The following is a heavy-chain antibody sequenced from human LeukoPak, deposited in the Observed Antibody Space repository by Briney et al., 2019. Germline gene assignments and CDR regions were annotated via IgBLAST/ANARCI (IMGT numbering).Heavy chain of an antibody. CDR2: IKQDGSEK. CDR1: GFTFSSYW. D-gene: IGHD4-17*01. CDR3: ARDDYGGYVIGVADY. J-gene: IGHJ4*02. Sequence: GGSLRLSCAASGFTFSSYWMSWVRQAPGKGLEWVANIKQDGSEKYYVDSVKGRFTISRDNAKNSLYLQMNSLRAEDTAVYYCARDDYGGYVIGVADYWGQGTLVTVSS. V-gene: IGHV3-7*01.